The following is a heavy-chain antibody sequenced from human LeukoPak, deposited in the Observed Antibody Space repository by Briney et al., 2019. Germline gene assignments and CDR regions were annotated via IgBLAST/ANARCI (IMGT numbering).Heavy chain of an antibody. CDR2: IYYSGST. CDR3: ARAGYNNYGYYYYFYYMDV. CDR1: GGSISSSSYY. D-gene: IGHD4-11*01. Sequence: SETLSLTCTVSGGSISSSSYYWGWIRQPPGKGLEWIGSIYYSGSTYYNPSLKSRVTISVDTSKKQFSLKLSSVTAADTAVYYCARAGYNNYGYYYYFYYMDVWGKGTTVTVSS. V-gene: IGHV4-39*07. J-gene: IGHJ6*03.